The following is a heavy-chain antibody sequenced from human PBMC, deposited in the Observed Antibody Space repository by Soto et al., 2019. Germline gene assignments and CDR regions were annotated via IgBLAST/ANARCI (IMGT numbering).Heavy chain of an antibody. Sequence: GGSLRLSCAASGFTFSSYAMSWVRQAPGKGLEWVSAISGSGGSTYYADSVKGRFTISRDNSKNTLYLQMNSLRAEDTAVYYCAKDKYDSSGYSNYYYYYGMDVWGQGTTVTVSS. CDR2: ISGSGGST. CDR3: AKDKYDSSGYSNYYYYYGMDV. J-gene: IGHJ6*02. D-gene: IGHD3-22*01. CDR1: GFTFSSYA. V-gene: IGHV3-23*01.